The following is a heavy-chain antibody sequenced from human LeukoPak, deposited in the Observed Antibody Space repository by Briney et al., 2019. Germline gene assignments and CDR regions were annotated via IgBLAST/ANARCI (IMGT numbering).Heavy chain of an antibody. CDR1: GYTFTSYY. Sequence: ASVTVSCKASGYTFTSYYMHWVRQAPGQGLEWMGIINPSGGSTSYAQKFQGRVTMTRDTSTSTVYMELSSLRSEDTAVYYCARDYEGNYYGSGSYPTGCFDYWGQGTLVTVSS. CDR3: ARDYEGNYYGSGSYPTGCFDY. D-gene: IGHD3-10*01. CDR2: INPSGGST. V-gene: IGHV1-46*01. J-gene: IGHJ4*02.